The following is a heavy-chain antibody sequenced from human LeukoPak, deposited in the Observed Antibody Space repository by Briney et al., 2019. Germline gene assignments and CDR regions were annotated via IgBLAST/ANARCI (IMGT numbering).Heavy chain of an antibody. CDR1: GFTFSSYA. CDR3: AGDRFLEWFLFDD. J-gene: IGHJ5*02. D-gene: IGHD3-3*01. V-gene: IGHV3-23*01. Sequence: PGGSLRLSCAASGFTFSSYAMSWVRQAPGKGLEWVSAISGSGGSTYYADSVKGRFTISRDNSKTTLYLQMNCLRAEDTAVYYCAGDRFLEWFLFDDWGQATLVTVSS. CDR2: ISGSGGST.